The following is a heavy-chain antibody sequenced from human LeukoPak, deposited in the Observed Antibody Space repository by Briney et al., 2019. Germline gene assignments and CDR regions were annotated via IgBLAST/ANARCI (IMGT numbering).Heavy chain of an antibody. CDR1: GGSFSGYY. D-gene: IGHD4-17*01. J-gene: IGHJ4*02. V-gene: IGHV4-34*01. Sequence: SETLSLTCAVYGGSFSGYYWSWIRQPPGKGLEWSGELNHSGSTKYNPSLKSRVTISVDTSKNQFSLKLSSVSAADTAVYYCVRFGEPYGDLLDYWGQGTLVTVSS. CDR2: LNHSGST. CDR3: VRFGEPYGDLLDY.